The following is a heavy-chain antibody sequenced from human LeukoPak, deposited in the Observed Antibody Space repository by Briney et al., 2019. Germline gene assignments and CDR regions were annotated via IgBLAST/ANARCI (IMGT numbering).Heavy chain of an antibody. CDR1: GFTFSSYG. Sequence: GGSLRLSCAASGFTFSSYGMHWVRQAPGKGLEWVAFIRYDGSNKYYADSVKGRFTISRDNSKNTLYLQMNSLRAEDTAVYYCAREFIAAAGTENWFDPWGQGTLVTVSS. J-gene: IGHJ5*02. D-gene: IGHD6-13*01. CDR3: AREFIAAAGTENWFDP. CDR2: IRYDGSNK. V-gene: IGHV3-30*02.